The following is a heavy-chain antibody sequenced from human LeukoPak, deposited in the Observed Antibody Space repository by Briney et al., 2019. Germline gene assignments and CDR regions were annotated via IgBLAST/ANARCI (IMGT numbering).Heavy chain of an antibody. D-gene: IGHD6-13*01. V-gene: IGHV2-70*11. CDR1: GFSLSTSGMC. CDR2: IDWDDDK. Sequence: SGPTLVNPTQTLTLTCTFSGFSLSTSGMCVSWIRQPPGKALEWLARIDWDDDKYYSTSLKTRLTISKDTSKNQVVLTMTNMDPVETATYYCARIPSPGIAAAGDAFDIWGQGTMVTVSS. J-gene: IGHJ3*02. CDR3: ARIPSPGIAAAGDAFDI.